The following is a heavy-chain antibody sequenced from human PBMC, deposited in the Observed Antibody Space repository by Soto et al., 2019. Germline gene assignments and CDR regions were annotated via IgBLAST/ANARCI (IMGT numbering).Heavy chain of an antibody. CDR2: IYHSGST. J-gene: IGHJ4*02. V-gene: IGHV4-4*02. CDR1: GDSITSDKW. D-gene: IGHD6-13*01. CDR3: ARGETQQQRDY. Sequence: SETLSLTCAVSGDSITSDKWWSWIRQPPGKGLQWIGEIYHSGSTKYNPSLKSRVIISVDKSKNQFSLKLSSVTDADTAVYYCARGETQQQRDYWGQGTLVTVS.